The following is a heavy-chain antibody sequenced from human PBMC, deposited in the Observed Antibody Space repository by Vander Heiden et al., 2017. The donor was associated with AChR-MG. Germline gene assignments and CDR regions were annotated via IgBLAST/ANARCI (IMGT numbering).Heavy chain of an antibody. D-gene: IGHD3-22*01. CDR2: IYTSGST. CDR1: GCSISSYY. V-gene: IGHV4-4*07. CDR3: ARGGRYYYDSSGYPFDY. J-gene: IGHJ4*02. Sequence: QVQLQESGPGLVKPSETLSLTCTVSGCSISSYYWSWIRQPAGKGLEWIVRIYTSGSTNYNPSLKSRVTMSVDTSKNQFSLKLSSVTAADTAVYYCARGGRYYYDSSGYPFDYWGQGTLVTVSS.